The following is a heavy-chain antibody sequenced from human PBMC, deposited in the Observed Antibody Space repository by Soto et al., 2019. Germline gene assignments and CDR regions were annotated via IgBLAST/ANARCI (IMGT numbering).Heavy chain of an antibody. Sequence: GASVKVSCKASGYTFTSYAMHWVRQAPGQRLEWMGWINAGNGNTKYSQKFQGRVTITRDTSASTAYMELSSLRSEDTAVYYCARDGDYDSSGYTNWFDPWGQGTLVTVSS. V-gene: IGHV1-3*01. CDR2: INAGNGNT. D-gene: IGHD3-22*01. J-gene: IGHJ5*02. CDR1: GYTFTSYA. CDR3: ARDGDYDSSGYTNWFDP.